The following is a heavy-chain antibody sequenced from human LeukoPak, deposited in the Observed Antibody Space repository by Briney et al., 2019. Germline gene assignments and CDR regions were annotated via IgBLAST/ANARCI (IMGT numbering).Heavy chain of an antibody. CDR1: GFTFSSYS. CDR3: ARAGGSTVSHSDY. D-gene: IGHD4-17*01. J-gene: IGHJ4*02. CDR2: ISSSTSYI. V-gene: IGHV3-21*01. Sequence: PGGSLRLSCAASGFTFSSYSKNWIRQAPGKGLEWVSSISSSTSYIYYADSVKGRFTISKDNAKNSLYLQMNSLRAEDTAVYYCARAGGSTVSHSDYWGQGTLVTVSS.